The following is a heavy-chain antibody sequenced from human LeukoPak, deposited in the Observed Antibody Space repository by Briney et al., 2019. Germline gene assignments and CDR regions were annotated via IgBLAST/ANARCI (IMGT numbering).Heavy chain of an antibody. CDR2: MNPNSGNT. Sequence: GASVKVSCKASGYTFASYDINWVRQATGQGLEWMGWMNPNSGNTGYAQKFQGRVTMTRNTSISTAYMELSSLRSEDTAAYYCARFPSVAYCGGDCYRRFDYWGQGTLVIVSS. J-gene: IGHJ4*02. V-gene: IGHV1-8*01. D-gene: IGHD2-21*02. CDR1: GYTFASYD. CDR3: ARFPSVAYCGGDCYRRFDY.